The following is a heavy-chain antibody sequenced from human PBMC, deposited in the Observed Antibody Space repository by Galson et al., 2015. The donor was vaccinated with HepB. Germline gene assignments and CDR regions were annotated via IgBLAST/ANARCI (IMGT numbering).Heavy chain of an antibody. CDR1: GFTFNSYG. J-gene: IGHJ6*02. Sequence: SLRLSCAASGFTFNSYGMHWVRQAPGKGLEWVAVIYYDGNNVNYGDSVKGRFTTSRDNSKNTLYLQMDSLRPEDTAVYFCAKECGGDCHSALYYYYALDVWGPGTTVTVSS. CDR2: IYYDGNNV. V-gene: IGHV3-30*18. CDR3: AKECGGDCHSALYYYYALDV. D-gene: IGHD2-21*02.